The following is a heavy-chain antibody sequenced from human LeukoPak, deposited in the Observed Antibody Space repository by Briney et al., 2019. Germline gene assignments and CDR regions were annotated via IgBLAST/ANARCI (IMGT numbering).Heavy chain of an antibody. CDR3: ARTGEIYCSSTSCYAVNDWFDP. CDR1: GGSFSGYY. D-gene: IGHD2-2*01. J-gene: IGHJ5*02. Sequence: PSETLSLTCAVYGGSFSGYYWSWIRQPPGKGLEWIGEINHSGSTNYNPSLKSRVTISVDTSKNQFSLKLTSVTAADTAVYYCARTGEIYCSSTSCYAVNDWFDPWGQGTLVTASS. CDR2: INHSGST. V-gene: IGHV4-34*01.